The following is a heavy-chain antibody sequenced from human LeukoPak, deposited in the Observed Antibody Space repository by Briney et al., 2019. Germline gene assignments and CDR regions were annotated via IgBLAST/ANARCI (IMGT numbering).Heavy chain of an antibody. CDR2: ISINGRST. Sequence: GGSLRLSCSASGFTLSSYVMHWVRQAPGKGLEFVSSISINGRSTYHADSVKGRFTISRDTSKNTLYLQMSSLRAEDTAVYYCVKEADQYHSSGSFGYFDYWGQGTLVTVSS. V-gene: IGHV3-64D*08. J-gene: IGHJ4*02. CDR1: GFTLSSYV. CDR3: VKEADQYHSSGSFGYFDY. D-gene: IGHD3-22*01.